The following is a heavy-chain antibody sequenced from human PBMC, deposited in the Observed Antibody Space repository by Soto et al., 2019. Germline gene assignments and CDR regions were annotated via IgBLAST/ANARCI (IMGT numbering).Heavy chain of an antibody. CDR1: GFTFSDYG. D-gene: IGHD3-10*01. Sequence: EVQLSQSGGGLVQPGGSLRLSCAASGFTFSDYGMSWVRQAPGKGLEWVSTIRGSAGNTYYVDSVKGRFTISRDDSTNTLYLQMDSLRAEDTAVYYCAKPLWFGESVFDPWGQGTLVIVSP. V-gene: IGHV3-23*01. CDR3: AKPLWFGESVFDP. J-gene: IGHJ5*02. CDR2: IRGSAGNT.